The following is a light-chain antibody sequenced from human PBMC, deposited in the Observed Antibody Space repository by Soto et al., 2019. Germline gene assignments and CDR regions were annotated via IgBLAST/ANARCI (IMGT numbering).Light chain of an antibody. CDR3: MQARQPPFT. CDR1: QGLLHIIGNTT. Sequence: DIVMTQSPLSLPATPEGPAPISSSSIQGLLHIIGNTTLDWYLQKPGRSPQLLIYFGSTRASGVPDRFSGSGSDTDFTLKITSVEAEDVGIYYCMQARQPPFTFGQGTKLEVK. V-gene: IGKV2-28*01. CDR2: FGS. J-gene: IGKJ2*01.